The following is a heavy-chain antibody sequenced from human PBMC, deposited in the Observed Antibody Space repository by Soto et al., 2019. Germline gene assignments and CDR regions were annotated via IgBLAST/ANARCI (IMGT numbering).Heavy chain of an antibody. J-gene: IGHJ4*02. D-gene: IGHD3-10*01. CDR2: ISGSGDRT. V-gene: IGHV3-23*01. CDR3: AKDFFVFYGSGSYFEN. CDR1: GFSFSSYA. Sequence: EVQLLESGGDLVQPGGSLRLSCAATGFSFSSYAMSWVRQAPGKALEWVSSISGSGDRTQYADSVKGRFTISRDTSKNTLFPQMNSLRAEDTALYYCAKDFFVFYGSGSYFENWGQGTLVTVSS.